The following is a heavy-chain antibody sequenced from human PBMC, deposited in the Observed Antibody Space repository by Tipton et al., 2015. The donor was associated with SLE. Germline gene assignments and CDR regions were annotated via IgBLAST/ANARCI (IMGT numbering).Heavy chain of an antibody. D-gene: IGHD1-7*01. J-gene: IGHJ4*02. CDR3: TRVLTGTSTFDY. CDR1: GGSVGDYY. Sequence: TLSLTCTVSGGSVGDYYWRWIRQRPGKGLEWIGYIYTSGKTDYNPSLTRRVTISVDTSKNQFSLKLNSVTAADTAVYYCTRVLTGTSTFDYWGQGTLVTVSS. V-gene: IGHV4-4*08. CDR2: IYTSGKT.